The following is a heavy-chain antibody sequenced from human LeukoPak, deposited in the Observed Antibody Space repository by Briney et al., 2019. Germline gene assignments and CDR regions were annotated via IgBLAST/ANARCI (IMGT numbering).Heavy chain of an antibody. CDR2: IYYSGST. D-gene: IGHD3-22*01. Sequence: SETLSLTCTVSGGSISSGGYYWSWIRQHPGKGLESIGYIYYSGSTYYNSSLKSRVTISVDTSKNQFSLKLTSVTAADTAVYYCARGSASHHYESSGDPTRKCQSSAYWGQGTLVTVSS. V-gene: IGHV4-31*03. CDR3: ARGSASHHYESSGDPTRKCQSSAY. CDR1: GGSISSGGYY. J-gene: IGHJ4*02.